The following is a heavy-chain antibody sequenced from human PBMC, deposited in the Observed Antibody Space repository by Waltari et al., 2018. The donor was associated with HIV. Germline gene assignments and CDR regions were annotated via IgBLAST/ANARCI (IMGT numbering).Heavy chain of an antibody. V-gene: IGHV1-8*01. Sequence: QVQLVQSGAEVKKPGASVKVSCKASQYTFTAFDINWVRQATGQGLEWMGWVNPKSGNTGYAEKFQGRVTMTRNTSTDTAYMELSSLRSDDTAMYYCTRGWTTRYYYGLDVWGQGTTVIVSS. J-gene: IGHJ6*02. CDR2: VNPKSGNT. D-gene: IGHD4-17*01. CDR3: TRGWTTRYYYGLDV. CDR1: QYTFTAFD.